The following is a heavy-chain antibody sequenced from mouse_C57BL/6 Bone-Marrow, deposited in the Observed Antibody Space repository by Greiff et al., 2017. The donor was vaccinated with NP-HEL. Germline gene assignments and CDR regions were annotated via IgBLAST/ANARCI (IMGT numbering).Heavy chain of an antibody. CDR3: AGYYDYAMDY. D-gene: IGHD1-1*01. J-gene: IGHJ4*01. V-gene: IGHV1-26*01. Sequence: VQLKQSGPELVKPGASVKISCKASGYTFTDYYMNWVKQSHGKSLEWIGDINPNNGGTSYNQKFKGKATLTVDKSSSTAYMELRSLTSEDSAVYYCAGYYDYAMDYWGQGTSVTVSS. CDR2: INPNNGGT. CDR1: GYTFTDYY.